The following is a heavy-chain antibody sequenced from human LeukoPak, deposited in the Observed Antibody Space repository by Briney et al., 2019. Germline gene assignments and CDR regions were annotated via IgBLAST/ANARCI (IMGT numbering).Heavy chain of an antibody. D-gene: IGHD6-19*01. V-gene: IGHV3-21*01. J-gene: IGHJ3*02. Sequence: GGSLRLSCAASGFTFSSYSMNWVRQAPGKGLEWVSSIRSSSSYIYYADSVKGRFTISRDNAKNSLYLQMNSLRAEDTAVYYCARDIGSSGWSNAFDIWGQGTMVTVSS. CDR2: IRSSSSYI. CDR1: GFTFSSYS. CDR3: ARDIGSSGWSNAFDI.